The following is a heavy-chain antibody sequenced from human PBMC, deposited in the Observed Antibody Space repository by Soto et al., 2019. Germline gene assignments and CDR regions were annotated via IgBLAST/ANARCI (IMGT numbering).Heavy chain of an antibody. CDR1: GDSIISIYH. Sequence: SETLSLTCAVSGDSIISIYHWAWIRQPPGRGLEWIASIYHTGTTYYTPSLKSRVTISVDTSKNQFSLKLISVTAADTAVYYCARGGYYYGSGDYHYYYYGMDVWGQGTTVTAP. J-gene: IGHJ6*02. D-gene: IGHD3-10*01. V-gene: IGHV4-38-2*01. CDR2: IYHTGTT. CDR3: ARGGYYYGSGDYHYYYYGMDV.